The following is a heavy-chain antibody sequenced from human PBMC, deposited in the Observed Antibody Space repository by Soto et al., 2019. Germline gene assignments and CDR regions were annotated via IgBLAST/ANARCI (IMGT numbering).Heavy chain of an antibody. CDR2: INSDGSSA. CDR1: GFTFSSFW. J-gene: IGHJ4*02. CDR3: ARVAVAGGKFDY. Sequence: GGSLRLSCAASGFTFSSFWMHWVRQAPGKGLVWVSHINSDGSSAMYADSVKGRFTISRDNAKNTLYLQMNSLRAEDTAVYYCARVAVAGGKFDYWGQGTLVTVSS. D-gene: IGHD6-19*01. V-gene: IGHV3-74*03.